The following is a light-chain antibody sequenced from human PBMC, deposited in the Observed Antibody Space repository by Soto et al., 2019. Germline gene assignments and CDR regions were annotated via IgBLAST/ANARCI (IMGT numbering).Light chain of an antibody. Sequence: EIVLTQSPGTLSLSPGERATLSCRASQSVSSSYLAWYQQKPGQAPSLLIYGASSKATGIPDRFSGSWSGTDFTLTISRLEPEDFAVYYCQYYGSLVLTFGGGTKVEIK. V-gene: IGKV3-20*01. CDR2: GAS. CDR1: QSVSSSY. CDR3: QYYGSLVLT. J-gene: IGKJ4*01.